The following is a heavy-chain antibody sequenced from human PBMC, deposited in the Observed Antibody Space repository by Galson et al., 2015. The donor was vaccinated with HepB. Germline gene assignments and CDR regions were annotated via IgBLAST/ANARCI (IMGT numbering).Heavy chain of an antibody. Sequence: CAISGDSVSSNSAAWNWVRQSPSRGLEWLGRTWYRSKWYNGYAVSVKSRITINPDTSKNQFSLHLNSVTPEDTAVYYCARSAGDLDYWGQGTLVTVSS. J-gene: IGHJ4*02. V-gene: IGHV6-1*01. CDR2: TWYRSKWYN. CDR3: ARSAGDLDY. D-gene: IGHD7-27*01. CDR1: GDSVSSNSAA.